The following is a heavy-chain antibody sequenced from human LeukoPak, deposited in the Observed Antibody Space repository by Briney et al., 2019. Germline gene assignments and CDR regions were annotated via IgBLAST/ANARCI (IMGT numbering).Heavy chain of an antibody. Sequence: GGSLRLSCAASGFTFREYSMSWVRQAPGKGLEWVSNIRSNGGDTYYTDSVKGRFTISRDNSKNTLYLEMNSLRAGDTAVYYCSKGGYTTWFEPWGQGTLVNVSS. J-gene: IGHJ5*02. CDR2: IRSNGGDT. D-gene: IGHD2-15*01. CDR3: SKGGYTTWFEP. V-gene: IGHV3-23*01. CDR1: GFTFREYS.